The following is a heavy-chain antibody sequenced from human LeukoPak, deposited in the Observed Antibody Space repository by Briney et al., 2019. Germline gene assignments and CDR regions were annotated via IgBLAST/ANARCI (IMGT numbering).Heavy chain of an antibody. D-gene: IGHD2-15*01. V-gene: IGHV3-30*02. J-gene: IGHJ4*02. CDR2: IRYDGSNK. CDR3: AKGLVAAEGDYYFDY. Sequence: SGVSLRLSCAASGFTFSSYGMHWVRQAPGKGLEWVAFIRYDGSNKYYADSVKGRFTISRDNSKNTLYLQMSSLRAEDTAVYYCAKGLVAAEGDYYFDYWGQGTLVTVSS. CDR1: GFTFSSYG.